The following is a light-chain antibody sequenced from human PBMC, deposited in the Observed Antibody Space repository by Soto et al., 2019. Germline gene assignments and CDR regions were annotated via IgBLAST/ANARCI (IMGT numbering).Light chain of an antibody. J-gene: IGKJ1*01. CDR3: QQYGTSPAT. Sequence: ESVLTQSPGTLSLSRGDRATLSCSASQTVSSNFLAWYQQRPAQAPRLLIHGASTRATGITDRFSGSVSGTDFTLILSGLEPEDFAVYYCQQYGTSPATFGQGTKVDIK. CDR2: GAS. V-gene: IGKV3-20*01. CDR1: QTVSSNF.